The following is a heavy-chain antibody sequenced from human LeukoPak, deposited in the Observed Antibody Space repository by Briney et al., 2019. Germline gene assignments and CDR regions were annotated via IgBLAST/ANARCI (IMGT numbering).Heavy chain of an antibody. CDR1: GGSISSYY. CDR2: IYYSGST. J-gene: IGHJ6*03. Sequence: SETPSLTCTVSGGSISSYYWSWIRQPPGKGLEWIGNIYYSGSTNYNPSLKSRVTISVDTSKNQFSLKLSSVTAADTAVYYCTRGSIAYYYMDVWGKGTTVTISS. D-gene: IGHD3-22*01. V-gene: IGHV4-59*01. CDR3: TRGSIAYYYMDV.